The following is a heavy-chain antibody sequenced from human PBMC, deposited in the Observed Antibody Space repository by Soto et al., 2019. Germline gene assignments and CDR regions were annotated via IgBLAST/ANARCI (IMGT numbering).Heavy chain of an antibody. J-gene: IGHJ4*02. D-gene: IGHD3-10*01. CDR2: IYHSGNT. CDR3: ARDLGGNFDY. CDR1: GGSIISYY. Sequence: SETLSLTCTVSGGSIISYYCGCIRQPPGKGRERIGDIYHSGNTNYNPSLKSRVTISVDTSKNQFSLKLSSVTAADTAVYYCARDLGGNFDYWGQGTLVTVSS. V-gene: IGHV4-59*01.